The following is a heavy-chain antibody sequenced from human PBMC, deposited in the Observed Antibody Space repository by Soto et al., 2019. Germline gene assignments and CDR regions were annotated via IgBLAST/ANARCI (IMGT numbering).Heavy chain of an antibody. V-gene: IGHV1-3*01. CDR1: GYTFTSYA. CDR2: SNAGNGNT. D-gene: IGHD1-26*01. J-gene: IGHJ4*02. Sequence: QVQLVQSGAEVKKPGASVKVSCKASGYTFTSYAMHWVRQAPGQRLEWMGWSNAGNGNTKYSQKFTGRVTITRDTSESSAYMELSSLRADDTAVYYCARDVGATGDWGQGTLVTVYS. CDR3: ARDVGATGD.